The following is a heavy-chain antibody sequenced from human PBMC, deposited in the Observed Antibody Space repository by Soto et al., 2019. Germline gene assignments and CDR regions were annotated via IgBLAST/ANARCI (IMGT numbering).Heavy chain of an antibody. CDR1: GGSISSYY. CDR3: ARTYCGGDCYSGWFDP. J-gene: IGHJ5*02. Sequence: LSLTCTVSGGSISSYYWSWIRQPPGKGLEWIGYIYYSGSTNYNPSLKSRVTISVDTSKNQFSLKLSSVTAADTAVYYCARTYCGGDCYSGWFDPWGQGTLVTVSS. V-gene: IGHV4-59*01. D-gene: IGHD2-21*02. CDR2: IYYSGST.